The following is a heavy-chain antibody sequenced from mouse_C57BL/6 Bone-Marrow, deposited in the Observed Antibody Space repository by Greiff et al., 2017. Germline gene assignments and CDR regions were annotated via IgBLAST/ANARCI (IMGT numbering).Heavy chain of an antibody. D-gene: IGHD2-2*01. V-gene: IGHV1-64*01. CDR1: GYTFTSYW. Sequence: QVQLQQPGAELVKPGASVKLSCKASGYTFTSYWMHWVKQRPGQGLEWIGMIHPNSGRTNYNEKFKSKATLTVDKSSSTAYMQLSSLTSEDSAVYYCARGYTDYAMDYWGQGTSVTVSS. CDR2: IHPNSGRT. J-gene: IGHJ4*01. CDR3: ARGYTDYAMDY.